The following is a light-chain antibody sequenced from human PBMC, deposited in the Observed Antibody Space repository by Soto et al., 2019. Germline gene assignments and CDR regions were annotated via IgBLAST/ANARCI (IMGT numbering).Light chain of an antibody. CDR1: QSVSSDY. CDR3: KHYDNTSPSVT. J-gene: IGKJ3*01. CDR2: GAS. Sequence: EIVLTQSPDTLSLSPGERATLSCRASQSVSSDYLVWYQQKPGLPPRLLIYGASRRATGIPDRFSGSGSGTDFILTISRLEPEDFAVYYCKHYDNTSPSVTFGPGTKVVIK. V-gene: IGKV3-20*01.